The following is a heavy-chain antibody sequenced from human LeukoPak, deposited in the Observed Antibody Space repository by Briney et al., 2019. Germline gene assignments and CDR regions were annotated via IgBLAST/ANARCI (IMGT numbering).Heavy chain of an antibody. CDR3: ASLSLGHY. V-gene: IGHV3-53*01. CDR1: GFTVSSTH. CDR2: TYSGGST. Sequence: GGSLRLSCAASGFTVSSTHMVWVRQAPGKGLEWVSVTYSGGSTYYADSVKGRFTISRDTSKNTLSLQMNSLRAEDTAVYYCASLSLGHYWGQGTLVTVSS. J-gene: IGHJ4*02. D-gene: IGHD6-6*01.